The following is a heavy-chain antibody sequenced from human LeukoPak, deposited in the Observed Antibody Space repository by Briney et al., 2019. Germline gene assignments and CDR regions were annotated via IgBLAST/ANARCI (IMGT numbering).Heavy chain of an antibody. CDR3: ARSRQLGFDP. Sequence: GGSLRLSCAASGFTFSSYAMHWVRQAPGKRLEWVAVISYDGSNKYYADSVKGRFTVSRDNSKNTLYLQMNSLRAEDTAVYYCARSRQLGFDPWGQGTLVTVSS. J-gene: IGHJ5*02. CDR1: GFTFSSYA. CDR2: ISYDGSNK. D-gene: IGHD6-13*01. V-gene: IGHV3-30*01.